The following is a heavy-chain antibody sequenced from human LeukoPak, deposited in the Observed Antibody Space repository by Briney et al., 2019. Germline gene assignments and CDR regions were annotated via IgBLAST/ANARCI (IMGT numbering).Heavy chain of an antibody. CDR2: IESDGSTT. V-gene: IGHV3-74*01. D-gene: IGHD6-19*01. CDR1: RFTFSSYS. Sequence: GGSLRLSCAASRFTFSSYSMNWVRQAPGKGLVWVSRIESDGSTTGYVDSVKGRFTISRDNAKNTLYLQMNSLRAEDTAVYYCARGCSSDLQRAFDIWGQGTMVTVSS. CDR3: ARGCSSDLQRAFDI. J-gene: IGHJ3*02.